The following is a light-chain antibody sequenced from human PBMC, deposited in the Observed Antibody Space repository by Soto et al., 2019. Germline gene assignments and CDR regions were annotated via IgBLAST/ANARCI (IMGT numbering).Light chain of an antibody. J-gene: IGKJ5*01. CDR2: DAS. CDR3: QHRSNMIT. Sequence: EIVLTQSPATLSLSPGERATLSCRASQSVGDFLAWYQHKPGQAPRLLISDASNRATGIPARFSGSGSGTDFTLTISSLEPEDFAIYYCQHRSNMITFGQGTRLEI. V-gene: IGKV3-11*01. CDR1: QSVGDF.